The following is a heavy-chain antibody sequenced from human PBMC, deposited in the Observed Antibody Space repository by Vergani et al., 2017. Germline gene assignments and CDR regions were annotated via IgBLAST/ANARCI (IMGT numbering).Heavy chain of an antibody. CDR1: GGSISSGSYY. J-gene: IGHJ4*02. CDR2: IYTSGST. D-gene: IGHD2-2*02. Sequence: QVQLQESGPGLVKPSQTLSLTCTVSGGSISSGSYYWRWIRQPAGKGLEWIGRIYTSGSTNYNPALKSRVTISVDTSKNKFSRNLSSVTAADTAVYYCARGYCSSTSCYRGIFGYWGQGTLVTVSS. V-gene: IGHV4-61*02. CDR3: ARGYCSSTSCYRGIFGY.